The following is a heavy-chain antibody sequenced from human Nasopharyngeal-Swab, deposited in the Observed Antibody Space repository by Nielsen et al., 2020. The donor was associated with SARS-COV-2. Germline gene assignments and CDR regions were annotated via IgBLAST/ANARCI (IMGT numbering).Heavy chain of an antibody. CDR2: IWYDGSNK. CDR1: GFTFSSYG. V-gene: IGHV3-33*01. J-gene: IGHJ3*02. CDR3: ARGDRYGGNALDAFDI. Sequence: GGSLRLSCAASGFTFSSYGMHWVRQAPGKGLGWVAVIWYDGSNKYYADSVKGRFTISRDNSKNTLYLQMNSLRAEDTAVYYCARGDRYGGNALDAFDIWGQGTMVTVS. D-gene: IGHD4-23*01.